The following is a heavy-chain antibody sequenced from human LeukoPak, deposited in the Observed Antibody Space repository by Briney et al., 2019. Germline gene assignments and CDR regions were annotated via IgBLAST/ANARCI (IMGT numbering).Heavy chain of an antibody. Sequence: GASVKVSCKASGYTLTSYYMHWVRQAPGQGLEWMGIINPSGGSTSYAQKFRGRVTMTRDTSTSTVYMELSSLRSEDTAVYYCARRALSSRVSDYWGQGTLVTVSS. CDR3: ARRALSSRVSDY. CDR2: INPSGGST. D-gene: IGHD6-13*01. V-gene: IGHV1-46*01. J-gene: IGHJ4*02. CDR1: GYTLTSYY.